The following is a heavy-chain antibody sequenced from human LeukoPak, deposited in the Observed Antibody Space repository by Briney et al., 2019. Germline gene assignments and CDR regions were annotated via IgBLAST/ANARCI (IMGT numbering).Heavy chain of an antibody. Sequence: SVKVSFKASGYTFTSYGISWVRQAPGQGLEWMGWISNYNGNTNYAQKLQGRVTMTTDTSTSTAYIELRSLRSDDTAVYYCARDYGSYYYGSGSYYVWGKGTTVTVSS. CDR1: GYTFTSYG. D-gene: IGHD3-10*01. V-gene: IGHV1-18*01. CDR3: ARDYGSYYYGSGSYYV. J-gene: IGHJ6*04. CDR2: ISNYNGNT.